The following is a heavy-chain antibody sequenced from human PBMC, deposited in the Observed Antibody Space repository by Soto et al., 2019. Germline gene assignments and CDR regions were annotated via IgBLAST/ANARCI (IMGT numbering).Heavy chain of an antibody. CDR3: ARGNYGDYVPVYGMDV. CDR1: GGSISSGGYY. D-gene: IGHD4-17*01. J-gene: IGHJ6*02. V-gene: IGHV4-31*03. Sequence: VQLQESGPGLVKPSQTLSLTCTVSGGSISSGGYYWSWIRQHPGKGLEWIGYIYYSGSTYYNPSLKSRVTISVDTSKNQFSLKLSSVTAADTAVYYCARGNYGDYVPVYGMDVWGQGTTVTVSS. CDR2: IYYSGST.